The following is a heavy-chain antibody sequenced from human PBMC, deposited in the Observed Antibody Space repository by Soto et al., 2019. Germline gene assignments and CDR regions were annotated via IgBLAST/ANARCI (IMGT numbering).Heavy chain of an antibody. CDR1: GFTFSSYA. J-gene: IGHJ3*02. CDR2: ISGSGGST. V-gene: IGHV3-23*01. D-gene: IGHD3-22*01. Sequence: GGSLRLSCAASGFTFSSYAMSWVRQAPGKGLEWVSAISGSGGSTYYADSVKGRFTISRDNSKNTLYLQMNSLRAEDTAVYYCATVSYYYDSRAYFGTEDAFDIWGQGTMVTVSS. CDR3: ATVSYYYDSRAYFGTEDAFDI.